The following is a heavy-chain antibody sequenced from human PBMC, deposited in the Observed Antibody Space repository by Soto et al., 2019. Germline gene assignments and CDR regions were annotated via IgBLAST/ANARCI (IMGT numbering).Heavy chain of an antibody. CDR1: GYTXTGYG. CDR2: SSGYTCKT. V-gene: IGHV1-18*04. J-gene: IGHJ4*02. CDR3: ARDGYSDINMYYYDY. D-gene: IGHD3-10*01. Sequence: SXKVSFKASGYTXTGYGSTLVRRAPGQGLEWLGWSSGYTCKTNYAQKVQVRVTMTTDTSTSKAYMELRSITSDYTAVYYCARDGYSDINMYYYDYWGQGTLVTVSS.